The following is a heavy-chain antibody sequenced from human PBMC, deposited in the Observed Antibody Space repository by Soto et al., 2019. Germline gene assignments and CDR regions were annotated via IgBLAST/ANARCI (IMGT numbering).Heavy chain of an antibody. D-gene: IGHD3-22*01. CDR2: INWNSGSI. J-gene: IGHJ4*02. CDR3: ATTSSMIVVISHFDY. Sequence: EVRLVESGGGLVQPGRSLRLSCAASGFTFDDYAMHWVRQAPGKGLEWVSTINWNSGSIGYADSVKGRFTISRDNAKNSLYLQMNSLTAEDTALYYCATTSSMIVVISHFDYWGQGTLVTVSS. CDR1: GFTFDDYA. V-gene: IGHV3-9*01.